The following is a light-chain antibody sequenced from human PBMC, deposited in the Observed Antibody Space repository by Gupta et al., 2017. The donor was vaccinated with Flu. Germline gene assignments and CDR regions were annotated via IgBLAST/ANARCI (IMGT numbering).Light chain of an antibody. CDR2: AAS. Sequence: DIQMTQSPSSLSASVGDRVTITCRASQGISTYLNWYQQKPGKAPNLLIYAASTVQSGVPSRFSGSGSGTDFTLTISRLQPEDFATYYCLQTDKTPMTFGQGTXMEIK. J-gene: IGKJ2*01. CDR1: QGISTY. V-gene: IGKV1-39*01. CDR3: LQTDKTPMT.